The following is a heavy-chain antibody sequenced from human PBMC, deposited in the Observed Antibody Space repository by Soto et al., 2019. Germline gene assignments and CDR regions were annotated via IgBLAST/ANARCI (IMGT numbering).Heavy chain of an antibody. D-gene: IGHD3-22*01. CDR1: GFTFSNAW. CDR3: TTRSGYYLSLGGGRYFDL. J-gene: IGHJ2*01. V-gene: IGHV3-15*07. CDR2: IKSKTDGGTT. Sequence: EVQLVESGGGLVKPGGSLRLSCAASGFTFSNAWMNWVCQAPGKGLEWVGRIKSKTDGGTTDYAAPVKGRFTISRDDSKNTLYLQMNSLKTEDTAVYYCTTRSGYYLSLGGGRYFDLWGRGTLVTVSS.